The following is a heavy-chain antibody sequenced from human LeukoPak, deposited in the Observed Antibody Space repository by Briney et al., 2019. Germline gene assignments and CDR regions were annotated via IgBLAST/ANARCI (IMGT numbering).Heavy chain of an antibody. CDR1: GGSISSYY. D-gene: IGHD3-22*01. V-gene: IGHV4-59*01. Sequence: SETLSLTCTVSGGSISSYYWSWIRQPPGKGLEWIGYIYYSGNTNYNPSLKSRVTISVDTSKNQFSLKLSSVTAADTAVYYCARALPISYYDSSGYYHWAPGTLVTVSS. CDR3: ARALPISYYDSSGYYH. J-gene: IGHJ4*01. CDR2: IYYSGNT.